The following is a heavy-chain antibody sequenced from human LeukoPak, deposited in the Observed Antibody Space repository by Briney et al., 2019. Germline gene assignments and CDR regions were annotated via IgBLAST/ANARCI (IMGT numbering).Heavy chain of an antibody. CDR1: GFTVSSNY. CDR3: ARDSGTIEAFDI. Sequence: PGGSLRLSCAASGFTVSSNYMSGVRPAPRKGLEGVSVIYSGGSTYYADSVKGRFNISRDNSKNTLYLQMNSLRAEDTAVYYCARDSGTIEAFDIWGQGTMVTVSS. CDR2: IYSGGST. D-gene: IGHD1-7*01. J-gene: IGHJ3*02. V-gene: IGHV3-53*01.